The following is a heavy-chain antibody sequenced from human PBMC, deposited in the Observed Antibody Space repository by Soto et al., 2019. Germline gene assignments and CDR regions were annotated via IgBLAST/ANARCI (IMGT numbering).Heavy chain of an antibody. CDR2: IYYSGST. CDR1: GGSISSSSYY. V-gene: IGHV4-39*01. D-gene: IGHD2-15*01. CDR3: ARLKKSLGYCSGGSCPPWIDP. J-gene: IGHJ5*02. Sequence: PSETLSLTCTVSGGSISSSSYYWGWIRQPPGKGLEWIGSIYYSGSTYYNPSLKSRVTISVDTSKNQFSLKLSSVTAADTAVYYCARLKKSLGYCSGGSCPPWIDPSGQGTLVTVST.